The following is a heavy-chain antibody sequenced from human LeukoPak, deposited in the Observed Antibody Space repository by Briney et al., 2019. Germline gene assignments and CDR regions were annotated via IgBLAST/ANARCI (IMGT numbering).Heavy chain of an antibody. J-gene: IGHJ4*02. CDR3: ARWVGGDSSGYYLFFDY. Sequence: KPSETLSLTCAVYGVSFSGYYWSWLRQPPGKGLEWIGEINHSGSTNYNPSLKSRVTISVDTSKNQFSLKLSSVTAADTAVYYCARWVGGDSSGYYLFFDYWGQGTLVTVSS. V-gene: IGHV4-34*01. CDR2: INHSGST. D-gene: IGHD3-22*01. CDR1: GVSFSGYY.